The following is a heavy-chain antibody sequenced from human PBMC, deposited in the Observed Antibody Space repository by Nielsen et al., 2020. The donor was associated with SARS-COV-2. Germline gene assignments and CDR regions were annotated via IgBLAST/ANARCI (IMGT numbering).Heavy chain of an antibody. CDR3: ARGSDEGLAL. CDR2: IYDSGNT. D-gene: IGHD3-3*01. Sequence: SETLSLTCTVSGGSMSIYYWSWIRQPPGKGLEWIAYIYDSGNTNYNPSLKSRVTISVDTSRNQFSLKLTSVTAADTAVYYCARGSDEGLALWGQGTLVTVSS. CDR1: GGSMSIYY. J-gene: IGHJ4*02. V-gene: IGHV4-59*01.